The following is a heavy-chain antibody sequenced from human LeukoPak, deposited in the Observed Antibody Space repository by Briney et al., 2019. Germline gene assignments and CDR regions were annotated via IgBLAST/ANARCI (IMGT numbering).Heavy chain of an antibody. Sequence: GGSLRLSCAASGFTFSRYTMNCVRHAPGKGLEWGSFISGSSSYIYYADSVKGRFTISRDNAKNSLYLQMSSLRAEDTAVYYCARDKVGSTVVVPAFDYWGQGTLVTVSS. D-gene: IGHD2-2*01. V-gene: IGHV3-21*01. CDR2: ISGSSSYI. J-gene: IGHJ4*02. CDR1: GFTFSRYT. CDR3: ARDKVGSTVVVPAFDY.